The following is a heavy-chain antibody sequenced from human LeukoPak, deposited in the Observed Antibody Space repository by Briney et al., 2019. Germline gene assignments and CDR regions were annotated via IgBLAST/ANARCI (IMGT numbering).Heavy chain of an antibody. CDR2: ISTSGGST. J-gene: IGHJ3*02. CDR1: GFTFSSYA. V-gene: IGHV3-23*01. CDR3: AKDRRAAAGGGAFDI. Sequence: GGSLRLSCAASGFTFSSYAMSWVRQAPGKGLEWVSGISTSGGSTSYADSVKGRFTISRDNPRNTLYMQMNSLRAEDTAVYYCAKDRRAAAGGGAFDIWGQGTMVTVSS. D-gene: IGHD6-13*01.